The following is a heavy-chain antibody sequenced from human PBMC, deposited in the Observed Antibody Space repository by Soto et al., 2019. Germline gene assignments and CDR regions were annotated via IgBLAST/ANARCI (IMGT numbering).Heavy chain of an antibody. V-gene: IGHV3-30-3*01. CDR3: ASGYLDS. CDR2: ISYDGSNK. Sequence: QVQLVESGGGVVQPGRSLRLSCAASGFTFSRYAMHWVRQAPGKGLEWVAVISYDGSNKYYADSVKGRFTNSRDNSKNTLYPQMNSLRAEDTAVYYCASGYLDSWGQGTLVTVSS. J-gene: IGHJ4*02. CDR1: GFTFSRYA.